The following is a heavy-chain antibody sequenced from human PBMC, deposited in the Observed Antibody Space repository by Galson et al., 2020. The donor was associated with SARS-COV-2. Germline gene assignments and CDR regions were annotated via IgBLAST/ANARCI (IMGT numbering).Heavy chain of an antibody. J-gene: IGHJ3*02. D-gene: IGHD1-1*01. CDR1: GTSISSGSYS. V-gene: IGHV4-30-2*01. Sequence: SETLSLTCAVSGTSISSGSYSWHWIRQPPGKGLEWLGYISHSGGTYYNPSLKSRVTIPGDRSKNQFSLRLSSVTAADTAGYYCARLHDVEYAPDAFDIWGPGTRVTVAS. CDR3: ARLHDVEYAPDAFDI. CDR2: ISHSGGT.